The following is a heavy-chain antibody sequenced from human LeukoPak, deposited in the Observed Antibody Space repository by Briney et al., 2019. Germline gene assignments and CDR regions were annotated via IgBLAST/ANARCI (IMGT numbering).Heavy chain of an antibody. V-gene: IGHV4-34*01. D-gene: IGHD2-2*01. Sequence: PSETLSLTCAVYGGSFSGYYWSWIRQPPGKGLEWIGEINHSGSTNYNPSLKSRVTISVDTSKNQFSLKLSSVTAADTAVYYCARQSRVVPAAIYYWGQGTLVTVSS. J-gene: IGHJ4*02. CDR1: GGSFSGYY. CDR2: INHSGST. CDR3: ARQSRVVPAAIYY.